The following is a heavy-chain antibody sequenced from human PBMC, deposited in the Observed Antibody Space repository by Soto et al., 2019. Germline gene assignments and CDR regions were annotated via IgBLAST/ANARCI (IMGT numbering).Heavy chain of an antibody. V-gene: IGHV1-2*07. J-gene: IGHJ4*02. Sequence: ASVKVSCKASGYTFTGYYMHWVRQAPGQGLEWMGWINPNSGGTNYAHKFQGRVTMTRDTSISTAYMELSRLRSDDTAVYYCASVARLTRITTFDYWGQGTLVNVSS. CDR1: GYTFTGYY. CDR2: INPNSGGT. CDR3: ASVARLTRITTFDY. D-gene: IGHD3-3*01.